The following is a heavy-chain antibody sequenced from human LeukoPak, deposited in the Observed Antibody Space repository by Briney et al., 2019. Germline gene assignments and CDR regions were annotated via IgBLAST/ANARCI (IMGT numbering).Heavy chain of an antibody. D-gene: IGHD2-15*01. CDR2: INHSGGT. Sequence: NPSETLSLTCTVSGGSISSYYWSWIRQPPGKGLEWIGEINHSGGTNYNPSLKSRVTISVDTSKNQFSLKLSSVTAADTAVYYCARGGSRWWLPRSVWFDPWGQGTLVTVSS. CDR3: ARGGSRWWLPRSVWFDP. V-gene: IGHV4-34*01. J-gene: IGHJ5*02. CDR1: GGSISSYY.